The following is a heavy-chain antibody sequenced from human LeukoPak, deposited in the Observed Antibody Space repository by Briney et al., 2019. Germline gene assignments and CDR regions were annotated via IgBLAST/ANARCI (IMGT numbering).Heavy chain of an antibody. J-gene: IGHJ3*02. Sequence: PGGSLRLSCAASGFTFSNYWMHWVRQAPGKGLVWVSRINSDGSTTTYADSVKGRFTISRDNPKNSLYLQMNSLRAEDTAVYYCAREYSYGYDAFDMWGQGTMVTVSS. V-gene: IGHV3-74*01. CDR1: GFTFSNYW. D-gene: IGHD5-18*01. CDR3: AREYSYGYDAFDM. CDR2: INSDGSTT.